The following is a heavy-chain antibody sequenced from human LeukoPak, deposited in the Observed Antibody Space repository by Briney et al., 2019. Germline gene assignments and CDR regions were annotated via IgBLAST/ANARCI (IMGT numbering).Heavy chain of an antibody. D-gene: IGHD3-22*01. CDR1: GDSMTNYY. V-gene: IGHV4-59*12. CDR3: ARDMSFRGAAYDSSGYYYAPFDY. J-gene: IGHJ4*02. CDR2: IYYSGNT. Sequence: PSETLSLTCTVSGDSMTNYYWSWIRQPPGKGLEWIGYIYYSGNTNYNPSLKSRVTISVDTSKNQFSLKLSSVIAADTAVYYCARDMSFRGAAYDSSGYYYAPFDYWGQGTLVTVSS.